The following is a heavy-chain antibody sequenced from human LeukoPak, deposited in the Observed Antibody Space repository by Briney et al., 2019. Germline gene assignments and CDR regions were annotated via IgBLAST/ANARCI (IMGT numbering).Heavy chain of an antibody. D-gene: IGHD1-26*01. CDR1: GFTSSSYW. V-gene: IGHV3-74*01. CDR3: ARVSSGSYNWVDP. CDR2: INTDGSTT. Sequence: GGSLRLSCAASGFTSSSYWMHWVRQAPGKGLVWISRINTDGSTTSYADSVKGRFTISRDNAKNTLYLQMNSLRAEDTAVYYCARVSSGSYNWVDPWGQGTLVTVSS. J-gene: IGHJ5*02.